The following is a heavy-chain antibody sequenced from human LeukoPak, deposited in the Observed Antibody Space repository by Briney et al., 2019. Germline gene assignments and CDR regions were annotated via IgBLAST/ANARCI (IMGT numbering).Heavy chain of an antibody. CDR3: ATHRFDP. V-gene: IGHV1-3*01. Sequence: KFLGRVTITRDTSASTAYMELSSLRSEDTAVYYCATHRFDPWGQGTLVTVSS. J-gene: IGHJ5*02.